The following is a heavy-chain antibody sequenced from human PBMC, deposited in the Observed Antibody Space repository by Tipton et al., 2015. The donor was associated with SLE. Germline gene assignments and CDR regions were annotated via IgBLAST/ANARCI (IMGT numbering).Heavy chain of an antibody. CDR1: GGSISSSSSY. D-gene: IGHD5-12*01. CDR3: ARADGATGLDY. CDR2: IYYRGGT. Sequence: TLSLTCTVSGGSISSSSSYWGWIRQPPGKGLEWIGSIYYRGGTHYNPSLKSRVTVSVDTSKNQFSLKLNSVTAADTAVYYCARADGATGLDYWGQGTLVTVSS. V-gene: IGHV4-39*07. J-gene: IGHJ4*02.